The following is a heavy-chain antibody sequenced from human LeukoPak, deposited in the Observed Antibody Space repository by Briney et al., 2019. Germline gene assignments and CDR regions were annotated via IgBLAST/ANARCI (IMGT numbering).Heavy chain of an antibody. J-gene: IGHJ3*02. CDR2: IYSGGST. V-gene: IGHV3-53*01. CDR3: ARETPAGAFDI. D-gene: IGHD6-13*01. Sequence: GGSLRLSCAASGFTVSSNYMSWVRQAPGKGLEWVSVIYSGGSTYYADSVRGRFTISRDNSKNTLYLQMNSLRAEDTAVYYCARETPAGAFDIWGQGTMVTVSS. CDR1: GFTVSSNY.